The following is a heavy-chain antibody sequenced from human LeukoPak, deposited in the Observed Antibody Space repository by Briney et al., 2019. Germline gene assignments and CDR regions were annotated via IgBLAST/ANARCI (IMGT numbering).Heavy chain of an antibody. V-gene: IGHV4-39*01. CDR2: IYYSGSS. D-gene: IGHD3-22*01. CDR1: GGSISSSSSY. J-gene: IGHJ4*02. Sequence: SETLSLTCSVSGGSISSSSSYWGWIRQPPGKGLEWIGSIYYSGSSFDNPALKSRVTISVDTSKNQFSLKLSSVTAADTAVYYCARPLGYDSSGYPGYYFDYWGQGTLVTVSS. CDR3: ARPLGYDSSGYPGYYFDY.